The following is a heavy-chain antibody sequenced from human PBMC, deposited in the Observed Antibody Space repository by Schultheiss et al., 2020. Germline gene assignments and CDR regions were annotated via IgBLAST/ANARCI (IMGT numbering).Heavy chain of an antibody. CDR2: IYHSGST. CDR3: ARYYDSSDYFDY. J-gene: IGHJ4*02. CDR1: GGSIATYF. Sequence: GSLRLSCTVSGGSIATYFWSWIRQSPGEGLEWIGYIYHSGSTYYNPSLKSRVTISVDTSKNQFSLKLSSVTAADTAMYYCARYYDSSDYFDYWGQGTLVTVSS. D-gene: IGHD3-22*01. V-gene: IGHV4-59*12.